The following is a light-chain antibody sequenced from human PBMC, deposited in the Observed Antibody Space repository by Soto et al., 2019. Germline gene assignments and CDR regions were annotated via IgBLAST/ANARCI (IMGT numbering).Light chain of an antibody. CDR1: QSVSSN. CDR2: GAS. CDR3: QQYSSYPLT. Sequence: EIVMTQSPATLSVAPGERATLSCRASQSVSSNLAWYQQKPGQAPRLLIYGASTRATGIPARFSGSGSGTEFTLTISSLQPDDFATYYCQQYSSYPLTFGGGTKVEIK. V-gene: IGKV3-15*01. J-gene: IGKJ4*01.